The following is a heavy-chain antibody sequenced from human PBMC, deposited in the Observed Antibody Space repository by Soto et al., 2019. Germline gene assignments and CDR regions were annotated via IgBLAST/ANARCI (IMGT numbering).Heavy chain of an antibody. Sequence: ASVKVSCKASGYTFTSYYMHWVRQAPGQGLEWMGIINPSGGSTSYAQKFQGRVTMTRDTPTSTVYMELSSLRSEDTAVYYCARSTSPGYCSGGSCYSSAAFDIWGQGTMVTVSS. V-gene: IGHV1-46*03. D-gene: IGHD2-15*01. CDR3: ARSTSPGYCSGGSCYSSAAFDI. CDR1: GYTFTSYY. CDR2: INPSGGST. J-gene: IGHJ3*02.